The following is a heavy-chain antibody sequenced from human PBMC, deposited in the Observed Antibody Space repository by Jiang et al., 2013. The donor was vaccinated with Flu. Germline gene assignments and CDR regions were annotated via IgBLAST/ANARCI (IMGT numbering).Heavy chain of an antibody. CDR1: GGSISSYY. D-gene: IGHD6-13*01. J-gene: IGHJ4*02. CDR2: IYYSGST. CDR3: ARMQDGSWYDY. V-gene: IGHV4-59*08. Sequence: LLKPSETLSLTCTVSGGSISSYYWSWIRQPPGKGLEWIGYIYYSGSTNYNPSLKSRVTISVDTSKNQFSLKLSSVTAADTAVYYCARMQDGSWYDYWGQGTLVTVSS.